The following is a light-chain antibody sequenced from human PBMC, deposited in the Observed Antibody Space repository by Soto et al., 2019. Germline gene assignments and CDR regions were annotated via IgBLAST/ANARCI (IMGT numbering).Light chain of an antibody. CDR2: GAT. J-gene: IGKJ1*01. CDR1: QSVSSN. Sequence: EILMTQSPVTLSVPPGETVMLYCGASQSVSSNVAWYQRKPGQPPRLLIYGATSRVRSVPARFSGTGSGTDCTLTISRLEPEDFAVYYCQQYGSSLWTFGQGTKVDI. CDR3: QQYGSSLWT. V-gene: IGKV3-20*01.